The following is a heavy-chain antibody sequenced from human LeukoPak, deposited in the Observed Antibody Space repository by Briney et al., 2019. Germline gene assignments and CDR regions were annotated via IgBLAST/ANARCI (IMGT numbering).Heavy chain of an antibody. J-gene: IGHJ4*02. D-gene: IGHD4-17*01. CDR3: AIARHGKEFDY. Sequence: PSETLSLTCTVSGGSISSSSYYWGWIRQPPGKGLEWIGSIYYSGSTYYNPSLKSRVTISVDTSKNQFSLKLSSVTAADTAVYYCAIARHGKEFDYWGQGTLVTVSS. V-gene: IGHV4-39*01. CDR1: GGSISSSSYY. CDR2: IYYSGST.